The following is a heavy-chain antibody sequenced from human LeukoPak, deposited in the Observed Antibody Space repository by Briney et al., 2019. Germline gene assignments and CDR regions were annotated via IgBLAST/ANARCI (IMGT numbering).Heavy chain of an antibody. V-gene: IGHV3-74*01. J-gene: IGHJ6*03. CDR3: ARDDYMDV. CDR2: INTDGSIT. CDR1: GFTFSSYW. Sequence: GGSLRLSCAASGFTFSSYWMHWVRQAPGKGLVWVSRINTDGSITNYADSVKGRFTISRDNAKNTLPRDNAKNTLYLQMDSLRAEDTAVYYCARDDYMDVWGKGTTVTVSS.